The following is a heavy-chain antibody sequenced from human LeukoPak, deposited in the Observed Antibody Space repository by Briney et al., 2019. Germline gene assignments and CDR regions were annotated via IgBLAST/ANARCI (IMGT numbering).Heavy chain of an antibody. CDR3: ARIGVDYDMDV. CDR1: GGSISGHY. Sequence: SETLSPTCTVSGGSISGHYWTWVRQPPGEGLEWIGQIHYSGKADYNPSLRSRITISVDTSKNQMSLKVTSVTAADTAVYYCARIGVDYDMDVWGQGTTVTVS. J-gene: IGHJ6*02. V-gene: IGHV4-59*11. CDR2: IHYSGKA.